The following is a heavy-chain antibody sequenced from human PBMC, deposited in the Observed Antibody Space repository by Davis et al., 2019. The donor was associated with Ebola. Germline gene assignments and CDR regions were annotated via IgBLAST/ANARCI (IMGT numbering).Heavy chain of an antibody. V-gene: IGHV3-49*04. D-gene: IGHD4-11*01. CDR3: STLYTDYWVFDL. CDR1: DFNFGDST. Sequence: PGGSLRLSCATIDFNFGDSTISWVRQAPGKGLEWVAFIRRETFGGTAEYAASVDGRFTVSRDDSNNIAYLQLNSLKSEDTAIYYCSTLYTDYWVFDLWGQGTVVTVSA. CDR2: IRRETFGGTA. J-gene: IGHJ3*01.